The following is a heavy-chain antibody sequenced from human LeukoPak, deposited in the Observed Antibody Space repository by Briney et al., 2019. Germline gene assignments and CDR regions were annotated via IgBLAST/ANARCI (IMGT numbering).Heavy chain of an antibody. CDR1: GFTFSNYW. D-gene: IGHD3-10*01. CDR2: INRDGSTT. Sequence: GGSLRLSCAASGFTFSNYWVHWVRQAPGKGLVWVSRINRDGSTTKYADSVKGRFTVSRDNAKNTLNLQMNSLRAEDTAVYYCARDKKSGESSEIDYWGQGTLVTAS. J-gene: IGHJ4*02. CDR3: ARDKKSGESSEIDY. V-gene: IGHV3-74*03.